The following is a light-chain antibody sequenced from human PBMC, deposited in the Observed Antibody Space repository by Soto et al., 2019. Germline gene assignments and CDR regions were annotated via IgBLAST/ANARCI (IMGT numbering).Light chain of an antibody. CDR1: QSISVW. CDR3: QQYSIYPIT. CDR2: RTS. J-gene: IGKJ4*01. Sequence: DIQMTQSPSTLSASVGDRVTITCRASQSISVWLAWYQQKPGKAPKLLIYRTSSLESGVASRFSGSGSGTEFTLTISSLQPDDFATYYFQQYSIYPITFGGGTKVEIK. V-gene: IGKV1-5*03.